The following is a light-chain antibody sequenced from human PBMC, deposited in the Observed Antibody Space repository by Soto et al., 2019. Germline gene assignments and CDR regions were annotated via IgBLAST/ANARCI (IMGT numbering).Light chain of an antibody. CDR1: QAVYGGF. Sequence: ETVLTQSQGTLSLSPGDSATLSCRASQAVYGGFLAWYQGKPGQAPRLLISAASTRATGIPDRFSGSGSGTDFTLTISKLEPEDFAIYYCHQYGNSPLTFGPGTTVDF. V-gene: IGKV3-20*01. CDR2: AAS. J-gene: IGKJ3*01. CDR3: HQYGNSPLT.